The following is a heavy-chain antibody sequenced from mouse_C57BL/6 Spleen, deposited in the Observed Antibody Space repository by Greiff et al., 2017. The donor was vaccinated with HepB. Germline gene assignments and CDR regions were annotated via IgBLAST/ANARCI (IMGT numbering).Heavy chain of an antibody. Sequence: VQLQQSGTVLARPGASVKMSCKASGYTFTSYWMHWVKQRPGQGLEWIGAIYPGNSDTSYNQKFKGKAKLTAVTSASTAYMELSSLTNEDSAVYYWTRERNDYGSSFYYAMDYWGKGTSVTVSS. V-gene: IGHV1-5*01. D-gene: IGHD1-1*01. CDR3: TRERNDYGSSFYYAMDY. J-gene: IGHJ4*01. CDR2: IYPGNSDT. CDR1: GYTFTSYW.